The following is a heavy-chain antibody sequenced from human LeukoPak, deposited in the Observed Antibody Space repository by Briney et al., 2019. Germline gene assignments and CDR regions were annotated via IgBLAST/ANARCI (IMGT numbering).Heavy chain of an antibody. CDR3: ASGPPAHIVVVTAPPARGGFDY. J-gene: IGHJ4*02. Sequence: SETLSLTCAVYGGSFSGYYWSWIRQPPGKGLEWIGEINHSGSTNYNPSLKSRVTISVDTSKNQFSLKLSSVTAADTAVYYCASGPPAHIVVVTAPPARGGFDYWGQGTLVTVSS. CDR2: INHSGST. CDR1: GGSFSGYY. D-gene: IGHD2-21*02. V-gene: IGHV4-34*01.